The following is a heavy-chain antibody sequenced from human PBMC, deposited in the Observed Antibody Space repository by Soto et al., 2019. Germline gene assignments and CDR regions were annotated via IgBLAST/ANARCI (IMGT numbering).Heavy chain of an antibody. CDR2: INHSGST. V-gene: IGHV4-34*01. J-gene: IGHJ5*02. CDR1: GGSFSGYY. Sequence: TSETLSLTCAVYGGSFSGYYWSWIRQPPGKGLEWIGEINHSGSTNYNPSLKSRVTISVDTSKNQFSLKLSSVTAADTAVYYCARGGVYNWFDPWGQGTLVTVSS. D-gene: IGHD2-8*01. CDR3: ARGGVYNWFDP.